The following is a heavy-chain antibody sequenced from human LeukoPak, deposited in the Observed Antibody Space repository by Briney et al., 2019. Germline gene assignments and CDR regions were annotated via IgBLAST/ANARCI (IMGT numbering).Heavy chain of an antibody. CDR1: GYTFTTYD. D-gene: IGHD4-17*01. J-gene: IGHJ4*02. CDR3: AIGERSYYFDY. Sequence: ASVKVSCKASGYTFTTYDMNWVRQDPGQGVEWLGWLNPNSANTRYAQKFQGRLTITRNTSISTAYMELTSLRSEDTAVYYCAIGERSYYFDYWGQGTLVTVSS. V-gene: IGHV1-8*01. CDR2: LNPNSANT.